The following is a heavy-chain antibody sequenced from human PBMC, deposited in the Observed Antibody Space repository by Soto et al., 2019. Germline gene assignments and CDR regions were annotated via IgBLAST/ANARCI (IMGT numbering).Heavy chain of an antibody. CDR1: GGTFSSLA. V-gene: IGHV1-69*06. CDR3: ARSPGVFDY. CDR2: LVPVFGTA. J-gene: IGHJ4*02. D-gene: IGHD3-10*01. Sequence: QVQLVQSGAEVKKPGSSVKVSCKASGGTFSSLAISWVRQAPGQGLEWMGGLVPVFGTANYAQKFQDRVTITADKSTSTSYMELSSLRSVDTAVYYCARSPGVFDYWGQGTLVTVSS.